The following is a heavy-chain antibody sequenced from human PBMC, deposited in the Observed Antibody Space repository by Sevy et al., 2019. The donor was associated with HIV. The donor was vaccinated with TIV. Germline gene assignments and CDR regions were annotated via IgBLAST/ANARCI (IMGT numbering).Heavy chain of an antibody. CDR3: AKRLSATQTFDI. J-gene: IGHJ4*02. CDR2: ISDTGGTI. CDR1: GFTFSSNA. V-gene: IGHV3-23*01. D-gene: IGHD2-21*02. Sequence: GGSLRLSCAASGFTFSSNAMNWVRQAPGKGLDWVSAISDTGGTIYYVDSVKGRFTISRDNSKNTVFLQMNGLRVEDTAVYYCAKRLSATQTFDIWGQGTLVTVSS.